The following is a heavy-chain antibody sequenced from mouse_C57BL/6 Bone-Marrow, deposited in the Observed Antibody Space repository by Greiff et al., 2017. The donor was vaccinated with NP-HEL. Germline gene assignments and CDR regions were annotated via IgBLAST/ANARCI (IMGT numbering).Heavy chain of an antibody. J-gene: IGHJ1*03. V-gene: IGHV1-69*01. CDR3: ARGDYSNYEYFDV. Sequence: QVQLQQSGAELVMPGASVKLSCKASGYTFTSYWMHWVKQRPGQGLEWIGEIDPSDSYTNYNQKFKGKSTLTVDKSSSTAYMQLSSLTSEDSAVYYCARGDYSNYEYFDVWGTGTTVTVSS. CDR2: IDPSDSYT. CDR1: GYTFTSYW. D-gene: IGHD2-5*01.